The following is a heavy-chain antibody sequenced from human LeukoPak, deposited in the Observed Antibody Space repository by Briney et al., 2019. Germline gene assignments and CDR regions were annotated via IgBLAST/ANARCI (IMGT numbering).Heavy chain of an antibody. J-gene: IGHJ3*02. D-gene: IGHD1-1*01. CDR1: GFTFSSHN. CDR2: IGTDGSYI. Sequence: PGGSLRLSCAASGFTFSSHNMNWVRQAPMKGLEWVSSIGTDGSYIYYADSVQGRFTISRDNAKNSLYLQMNSLTAEDTAVYYCARKMKTGDRVGTFDIWGQGTMVPVSS. CDR3: ARKMKTGDRVGTFDI. V-gene: IGHV3-21*01.